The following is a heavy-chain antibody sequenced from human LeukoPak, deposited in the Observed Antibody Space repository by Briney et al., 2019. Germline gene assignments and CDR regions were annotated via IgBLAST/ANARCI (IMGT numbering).Heavy chain of an antibody. CDR3: ATQYCSSTSCYAFGY. D-gene: IGHD2-2*01. V-gene: IGHV3-23*01. J-gene: IGHJ4*02. CDR2: ISGSGGST. CDR1: GFTFSSYS. Sequence: GGSLRLSCAASGFTFSSYSMNWVRQAPGKGLEWVSAISGSGGSTYYADSVKGRFTISRDNSKNTLYLQMNSLRAEDTAVYYCATQYCSSTSCYAFGYWGQGTLVTVSS.